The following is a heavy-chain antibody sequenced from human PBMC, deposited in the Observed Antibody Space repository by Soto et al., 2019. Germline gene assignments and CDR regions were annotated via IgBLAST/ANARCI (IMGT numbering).Heavy chain of an antibody. V-gene: IGHV5-51*01. CDR3: ARYGYWSWNNEAGFDY. Sequence: PGESLKISCKGSGYSFTSYWIGWLRQMSGKGLEWMGIIYPGDSDTRYSPSFQGQVTISADKSISTAYLQWSSLKASDTAMYYCARYGYWSWNNEAGFDYWGQGTLVTVSS. J-gene: IGHJ4*02. CDR2: IYPGDSDT. CDR1: GYSFTSYW. D-gene: IGHD1-1*01.